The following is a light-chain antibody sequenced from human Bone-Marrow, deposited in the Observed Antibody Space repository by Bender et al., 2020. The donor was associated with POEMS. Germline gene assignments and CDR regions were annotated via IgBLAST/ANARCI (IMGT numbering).Light chain of an antibody. Sequence: QSALTQPASVSESPGQSITISCTGTSSDVANYNLVSWYQQHPGNAPKLLIYEVIKRPSGVSNRFSGSKSGNTASLTISGLQAEDEADYICSSYTASSTRIFGGGTKLAVL. J-gene: IGLJ2*01. CDR3: SSYTASSTRI. CDR2: EVI. CDR1: SSDVANYNL. V-gene: IGLV2-14*02.